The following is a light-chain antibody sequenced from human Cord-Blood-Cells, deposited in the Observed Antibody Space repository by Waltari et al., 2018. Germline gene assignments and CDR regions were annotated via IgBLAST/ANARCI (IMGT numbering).Light chain of an antibody. V-gene: IGKV1-33*01. CDR3: QQYDNRPPGFT. Sequence: DIQMTQSPSSLSASVGDRVTITCQASQDISNYLNWYQQKPGKAPKLLIYDATNLETGVPSRFSGSGSGTDCTCTISSLQPEDIATYYCQQYDNRPPGFTFGPGTKVDIK. CDR1: QDISNY. J-gene: IGKJ3*01. CDR2: DAT.